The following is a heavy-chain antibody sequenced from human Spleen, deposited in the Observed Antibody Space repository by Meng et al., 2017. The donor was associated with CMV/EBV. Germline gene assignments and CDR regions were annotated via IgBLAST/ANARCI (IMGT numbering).Heavy chain of an antibody. V-gene: IGHV3-21*01. CDR3: ARSWDGMDV. D-gene: IGHD6-13*01. CDR1: GFTFSAYA. Sequence: GESLKISCAASGFTFSAYAMNWVRQAPGKGLEWVASISTTSTYIYYADSVKGRFTISRDNAKNSVYLQMNSLSVEDTGVYYCARSWDGMDVWGQGTAVTVSS. CDR2: ISTTSTYI. J-gene: IGHJ6*02.